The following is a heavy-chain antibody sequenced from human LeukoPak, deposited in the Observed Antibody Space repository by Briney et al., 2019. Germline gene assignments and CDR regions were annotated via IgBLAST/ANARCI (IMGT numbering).Heavy chain of an antibody. D-gene: IGHD3-22*01. CDR1: GGSFSGYY. CDR2: IYYSGST. V-gene: IGHV4-31*11. Sequence: SETLSLTCAVYGGSFSGYYWSWIRQHPGKGLEWIGYIYYSGSTYYNPSLKSRVTISVDTSKNQFSLKLSSVTAADTAVYYCAKGSPDSSGYYYPSHWGQGTLVTVSS. J-gene: IGHJ1*01. CDR3: AKGSPDSSGYYYPSH.